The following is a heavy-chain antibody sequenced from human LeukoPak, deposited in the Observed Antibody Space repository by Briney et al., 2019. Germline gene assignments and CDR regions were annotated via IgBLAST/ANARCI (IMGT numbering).Heavy chain of an antibody. D-gene: IGHD3-16*01. J-gene: IGHJ4*02. CDR2: INTNTGNP. Sequence: ASVKVSCKASGYTFTSYAMNGVRQAPGQGLEWMGWINTNTGNPTYAQGFTGRLVFSLYTSVSTTYLQISSLKAGDTAVYYCVRVSSWRGGSVYYFDYWGQGTLVTVSS. CDR3: VRVSSWRGGSVYYFDY. CDR1: GYTFTSYA. V-gene: IGHV7-4-1*02.